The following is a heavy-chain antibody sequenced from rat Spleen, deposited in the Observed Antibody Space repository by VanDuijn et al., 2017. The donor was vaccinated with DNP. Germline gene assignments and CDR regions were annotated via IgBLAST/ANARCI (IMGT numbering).Heavy chain of an antibody. CDR1: GFTFNNYD. CDR2: ISPSGGTT. CDR3: APHVSIATISTGAMDV. D-gene: IGHD1-2*01. Sequence: EVQLVESGGGLVQPGRSLKLSCAASGFTFNNYDMAWVRQAPTKGLEWVASISPSGGTTYYRDAVKGRCTVSRYNAKSSLYLQMDSLRSEDTATYYCAPHVSIATISTGAMDVWGQGTSVTVSS. V-gene: IGHV5-25*01. J-gene: IGHJ4*01.